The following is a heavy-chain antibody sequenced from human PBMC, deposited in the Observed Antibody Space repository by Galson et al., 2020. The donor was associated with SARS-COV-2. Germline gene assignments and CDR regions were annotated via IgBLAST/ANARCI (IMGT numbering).Heavy chain of an antibody. J-gene: IGHJ4*02. D-gene: IGHD1-1*01. CDR2: FIHVFHTA. CDR3: VRGEVQTLDD. Sequence: SVKVSCKASGGTFSSSDVNWVRQAPGQGLEWLGGFIHVFHTATYAQKFQGRVKITADEPTTTAYMELTRLRSDDTAGYFCVRGEVQTLDDGGQGTLVTGAS. CDR1: GGTFSSSD. V-gene: IGHV1-69*13.